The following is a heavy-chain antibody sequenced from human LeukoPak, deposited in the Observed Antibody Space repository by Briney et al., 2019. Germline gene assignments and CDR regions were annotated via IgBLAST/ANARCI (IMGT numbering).Heavy chain of an antibody. CDR1: GFTFSSYG. CDR2: IRYDGSNK. Sequence: GGSLRLSCAASGFTFSSYGMHWVRQAPGKGLEWVAFIRYDGSNKYYADSVKGRFTISRDNAKNSLYLQMNSLRAEDTAVYYCARDDYGSGMNWFDPWGQGTLVTVSS. J-gene: IGHJ5*02. V-gene: IGHV3-30*02. D-gene: IGHD3-10*01. CDR3: ARDDYGSGMNWFDP.